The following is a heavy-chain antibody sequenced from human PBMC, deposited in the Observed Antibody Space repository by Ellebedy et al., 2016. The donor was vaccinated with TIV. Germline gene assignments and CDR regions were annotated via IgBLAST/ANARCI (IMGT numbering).Heavy chain of an antibody. CDR2: ILYDGSNT. CDR1: GFTFSTYG. D-gene: IGHD4-17*01. V-gene: IGHV3-33*01. CDR3: ARGFYGDGGLDY. Sequence: GESLKISCAASGFTFSTYGIHWVRQAPGKGLEWVAVILYDGSNTYYADSVKGRFTISKDNSRNTVYVQMNSLRGEETAIYYCARGFYGDGGLDYWGQGTLVTVSS. J-gene: IGHJ4*02.